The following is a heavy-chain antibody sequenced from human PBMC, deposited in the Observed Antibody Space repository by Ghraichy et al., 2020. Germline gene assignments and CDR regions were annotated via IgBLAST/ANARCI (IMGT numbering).Heavy chain of an antibody. Sequence: GSLNISCAASGFTFSTYGMHWVRQAPGKGLEWVTFIQFDGRNKYYADSVQGRFTFSRDNSKNTLYLQMNSLRAEDTAVYYCAKDKGYSSGYYMGGMDVWGQGTTVTVSS. V-gene: IGHV3-30*02. CDR2: IQFDGRNK. CDR3: AKDKGYSSGYYMGGMDV. D-gene: IGHD6-19*01. J-gene: IGHJ6*02. CDR1: GFTFSTYG.